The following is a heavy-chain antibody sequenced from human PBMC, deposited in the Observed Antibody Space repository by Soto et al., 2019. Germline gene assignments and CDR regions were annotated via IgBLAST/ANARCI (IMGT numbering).Heavy chain of an antibody. V-gene: IGHV4-34*01. CDR3: AREPTAAPNYGMDV. J-gene: IGHJ6*02. D-gene: IGHD2-2*01. CDR1: GGSFSGYY. Sequence: PSETLSLTCAVYGGSFSGYYWSWIRQPPGKGLEWIGEINHSGSTNYNPSLKSRVTISVDTSKNQFSLKLSSVTAADTAVYYCAREPTAAPNYGMDVWGQGTTVTVSS. CDR2: INHSGST.